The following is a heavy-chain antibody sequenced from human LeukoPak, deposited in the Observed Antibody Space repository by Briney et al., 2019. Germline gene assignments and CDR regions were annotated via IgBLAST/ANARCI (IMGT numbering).Heavy chain of an antibody. V-gene: IGHV4-59*12. CDR1: GGSISSYY. CDR3: AREVTPRLSLDY. Sequence: ASETLSLTCTVSGGSISSYYWSWIRQPPGKRLEWIGYIYYRGSTNYNPSLKSRVTISVDTSKNQFSLKLSSVTAADTAVYYCAREVTPRLSLDYWGQGTLVTVSS. D-gene: IGHD3-16*02. J-gene: IGHJ4*02. CDR2: IYYRGST.